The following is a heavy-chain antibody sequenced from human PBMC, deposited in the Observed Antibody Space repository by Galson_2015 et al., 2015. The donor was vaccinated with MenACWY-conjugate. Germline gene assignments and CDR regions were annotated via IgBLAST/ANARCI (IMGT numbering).Heavy chain of an antibody. Sequence: SLRLSCAASGFTFSDYYMSWIRQAPGKGLEWASYISSSSSYTNYADSVKGRFTISGDNAKNSLYLQMNSLRAEDTAVYYCARHVGPPEPYFDYWGQGTLVTVSS. CDR1: GFTFSDYY. J-gene: IGHJ4*02. D-gene: IGHD1-14*01. CDR3: ARHVGPPEPYFDY. V-gene: IGHV3-11*06. CDR2: ISSSSSYT.